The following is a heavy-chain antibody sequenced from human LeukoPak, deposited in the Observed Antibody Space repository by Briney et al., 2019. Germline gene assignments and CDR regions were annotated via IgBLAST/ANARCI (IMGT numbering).Heavy chain of an antibody. CDR2: INHSGST. Sequence: SETLSLTCAVYGGSFSGYYWSWIRQPPGKGLEWIGEINHSGSTNYNPSLKSRVTISVDTSKNQFSLKLSSVTAADTAVYYCARGSDYYDSSGYYLFDYWGQGTLVTVSS. J-gene: IGHJ4*02. D-gene: IGHD3-22*01. V-gene: IGHV4-34*01. CDR1: GGSFSGYY. CDR3: ARGSDYYDSSGYYLFDY.